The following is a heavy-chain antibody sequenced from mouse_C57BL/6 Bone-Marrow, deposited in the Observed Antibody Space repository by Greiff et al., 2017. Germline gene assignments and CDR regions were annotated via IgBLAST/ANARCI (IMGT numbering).Heavy chain of an antibody. CDR3: AIDVITTVVGTAVYSDY. V-gene: IGHV1-81*01. Sequence: QVQLQQSGAELARPGASVKLSCKASGYTFTSYGISWVKQRTGQGLEWIGEIYPRSGNTYYNEKFKGKATLTADKSSSTAYMELRSLTSEDSAVYVWAIDVITTVVGTAVYSDYCGQGTTLTVSS. CDR2: IYPRSGNT. CDR1: GYTFTSYG. J-gene: IGHJ2*01. D-gene: IGHD1-1*01.